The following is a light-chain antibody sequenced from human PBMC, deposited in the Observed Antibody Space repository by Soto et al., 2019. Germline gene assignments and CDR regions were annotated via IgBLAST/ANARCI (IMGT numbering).Light chain of an antibody. CDR1: QSVSSSY. Sequence: IVLTQSPYALCVSPGGRATLSCRASQSVSSSYLAWYQQKPGQAPRLLIYGASSRATGIPDRFSGSGSGTDFTLSIIRLEPEDFAGYYFQQYGRGTFGERIKVDIK. CDR2: GAS. V-gene: IGKV3-20*01. CDR3: QQYGRGT. J-gene: IGKJ1*01.